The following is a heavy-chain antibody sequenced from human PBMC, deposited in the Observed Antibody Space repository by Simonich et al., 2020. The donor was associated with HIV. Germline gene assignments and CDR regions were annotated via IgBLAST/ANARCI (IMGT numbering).Heavy chain of an antibody. D-gene: IGHD3-3*01. V-gene: IGHV3-23*01. J-gene: IGHJ4*02. CDR3: AKDRYYNFWSGYYDY. CDR1: GFTFSSYA. Sequence: EVQLLESGGGLVQPGGSLRLSCAASGFTFSSYAMSWVRQAPGMGLGWVSANRGRVGRTYYANSVKGRFTISRDNSKNTLYLQMNSLRAEDTAVYYCAKDRYYNFWSGYYDYWGQGTLVTVSS. CDR2: NRGRVGRT.